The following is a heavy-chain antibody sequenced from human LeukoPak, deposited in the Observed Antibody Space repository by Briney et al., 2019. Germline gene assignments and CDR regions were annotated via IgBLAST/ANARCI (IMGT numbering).Heavy chain of an antibody. CDR2: ISYDGSNK. CDR3: VSDY. CDR1: GFTFSSYS. V-gene: IGHV3-30-3*01. Sequence: GRCLRLSCAATGFTFSSYSLHWVRQAPGKGLEWVAVISYDGSNKYYADSVKGRFTISRDNSKNTLYLQMNSLRAEDTAVYYCVSDYWGQGTLVTVSS. J-gene: IGHJ4*02.